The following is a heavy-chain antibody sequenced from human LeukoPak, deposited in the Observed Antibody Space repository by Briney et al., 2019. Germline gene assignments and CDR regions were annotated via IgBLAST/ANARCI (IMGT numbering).Heavy chain of an antibody. J-gene: IGHJ4*02. Sequence: NDSGGNTYYADSVKGRFTISRDNSKNTLFLQMSSLRAEDTAVYYCARGPGGWYFYWGQGTLVTVSS. CDR2: NDSGGNT. D-gene: IGHD6-19*01. V-gene: IGHV3-23*01. CDR3: ARGPGGWYFY.